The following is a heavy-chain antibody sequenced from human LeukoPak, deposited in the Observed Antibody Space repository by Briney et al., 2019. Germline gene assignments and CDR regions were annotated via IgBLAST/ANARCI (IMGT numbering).Heavy chain of an antibody. V-gene: IGHV1-2*02. CDR1: GYTFTGYY. CDR2: INPNSGGT. CDR3: ARGMGYSGHDGIDY. Sequence: ASVKVSCKASGYTFTGYYMHWVRQAPGQGLEWMGWINPNSGGTNYAQKFQGRVTMTRDMSISTAYMELSRLRSDDTAVYYCARGMGYSGHDGIDYWGQGTLVTVSS. J-gene: IGHJ4*02. D-gene: IGHD5-12*01.